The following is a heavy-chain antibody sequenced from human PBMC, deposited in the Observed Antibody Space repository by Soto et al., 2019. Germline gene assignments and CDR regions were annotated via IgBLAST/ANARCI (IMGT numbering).Heavy chain of an antibody. Sequence: QVQLVESGGGVVQPGRSLRLSCAASGFTFSNYGMHWVRQAPGKGLEWVAVISYDGSNKYYADSVKGRFIISRDNSKNTLYLQMNSLRAEDTAVYYCARVRDQLLFYYYYGMDVWGQGTTVTVSS. D-gene: IGHD2-2*01. J-gene: IGHJ6*02. CDR1: GFTFSNYG. V-gene: IGHV3-30*19. CDR2: ISYDGSNK. CDR3: ARVRDQLLFYYYYGMDV.